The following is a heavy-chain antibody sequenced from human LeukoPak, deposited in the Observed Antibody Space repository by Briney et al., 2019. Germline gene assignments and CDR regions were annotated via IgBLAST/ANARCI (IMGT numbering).Heavy chain of an antibody. CDR1: GGSISSYY. CDR3: ARTTEGGYTYGYFYYYYMDV. J-gene: IGHJ6*03. CDR2: IYYSGST. Sequence: SETLSLTCTVSGGSISSYYWSWIRQPPGKGLEWIGYIYYSGSTNYNPSLKSRVTISVDTSKNQFSLKLTSVTAADTAVYYCARTTEGGYTYGYFYYYYMDVWGKGTTVTIPS. D-gene: IGHD5-18*01. V-gene: IGHV4-59*01.